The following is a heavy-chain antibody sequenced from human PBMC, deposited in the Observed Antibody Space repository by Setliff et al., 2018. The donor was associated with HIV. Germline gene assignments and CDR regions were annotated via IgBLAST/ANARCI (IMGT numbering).Heavy chain of an antibody. CDR2: IFPGDSDT. D-gene: IGHD3-3*01. Sequence: GESLKISCKGSGDSFNTPWIGWVRQMPGKGLEWMGIIFPGDSDTKYSPSFQGQVTMSADKSISTAYLQWSSLRAPDTAMYYCARLSKYYDFWTPDYGGGSGHFQHWGQGTLVTVSS. J-gene: IGHJ1*01. CDR1: GDSFNTPW. V-gene: IGHV5-51*01. CDR3: ARLSKYYDFWTPDYGGGSGHFQH.